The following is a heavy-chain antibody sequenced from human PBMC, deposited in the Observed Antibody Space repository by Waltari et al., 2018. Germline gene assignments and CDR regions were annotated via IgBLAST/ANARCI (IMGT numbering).Heavy chain of an antibody. CDR3: ARETRYDILTGLLDYYYMDV. CDR2: IIPIFGTA. Sequence: QVQLVQSGAEVKKPGSSVKVSCKASGGTFSSYAISWVRPAPGQGLEWMGGIIPIFGTANYAQKFQGRVTITADESTSTAYMELSSLRSEDTAVYYCARETRYDILTGLLDYYYMDVWGKGTTVTISS. D-gene: IGHD3-9*01. CDR1: GGTFSSYA. J-gene: IGHJ6*03. V-gene: IGHV1-69*12.